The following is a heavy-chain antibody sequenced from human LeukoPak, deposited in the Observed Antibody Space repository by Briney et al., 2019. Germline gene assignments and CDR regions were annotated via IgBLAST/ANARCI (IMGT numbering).Heavy chain of an antibody. CDR3: ASFPETEIAVAGGDY. V-gene: IGHV3-30*03. J-gene: IGHJ4*02. CDR2: VSYDGSNK. Sequence: PGGSLRLSCAASGFTFSSYGMHWVRQAPGKGLEWVAAVSYDGSNKYYADSVKGRFTTSRDNSKNTLYLQMNSLRAEDTAVYHCASFPETEIAVAGGDYWGQGTLVTVSS. CDR1: GFTFSSYG. D-gene: IGHD6-19*01.